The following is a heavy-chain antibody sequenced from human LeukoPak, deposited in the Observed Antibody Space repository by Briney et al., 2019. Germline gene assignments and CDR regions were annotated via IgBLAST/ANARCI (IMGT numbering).Heavy chain of an antibody. CDR1: GGSISSYY. CDR2: IYYSGST. D-gene: IGHD3-10*01. V-gene: IGHV4-59*08. CDR3: ARRATMVRGVII. Sequence: SETLSLTCTVSGGSISSYYWSWIRQPPGKGLEWIGYIYYSGSTNYNPSLKSRVTISVDTSKNQFSPKLSSVTAADTAVYYCARRATMVRGVIIWGQGTLVAVSS. J-gene: IGHJ4*02.